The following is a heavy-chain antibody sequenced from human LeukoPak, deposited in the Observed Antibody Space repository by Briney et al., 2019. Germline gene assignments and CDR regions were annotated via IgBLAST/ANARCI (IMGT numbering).Heavy chain of an antibody. D-gene: IGHD3-3*01. CDR3: ARADFIDAGPYLIGP. CDR2: INTKSGRT. J-gene: IGHJ5*02. CDR1: GYSFTDYY. Sequence: SVKVSCKTSGYSFTDYYIHWVRQAPGQGLEWMGWINTKSGRTSSARKFQGRVTMTRDPSITTVYMDMAWLTSDDTAIYFCARADFIDAGPYLIGPWGQGTLVTVSS. V-gene: IGHV1-2*02.